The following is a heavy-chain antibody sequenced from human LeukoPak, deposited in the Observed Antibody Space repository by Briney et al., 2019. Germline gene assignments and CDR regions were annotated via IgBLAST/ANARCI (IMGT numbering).Heavy chain of an antibody. D-gene: IGHD5-12*01. CDR3: ARLAGYSGVYFDY. CDR2: IYPGDSDT. V-gene: IGHV5-51*01. Sequence: GESLKISFKGSGYRFTSYWIAWVRQMPGKGVEWMGIIYPGDSDTRYSPSFQGQVTISADKSINTAYLQWSSLKASDTAIYYCARLAGYSGVYFDYWGQGTLVTVSS. J-gene: IGHJ4*02. CDR1: GYRFTSYW.